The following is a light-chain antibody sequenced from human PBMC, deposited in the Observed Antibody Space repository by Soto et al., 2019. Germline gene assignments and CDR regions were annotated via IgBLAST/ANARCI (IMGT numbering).Light chain of an antibody. Sequence: IQLTQSPSSLSASVGDRVTITCRASQGFSSYLAWYQQKPGKAPKLLIFATSTLKSGVPSRFSGSGSGTDFTLTISSLQPEDFATYFCQQVNSYPLSFGPGTKVDIK. V-gene: IGKV1-9*01. J-gene: IGKJ3*01. CDR2: ATS. CDR1: QGFSSY. CDR3: QQVNSYPLS.